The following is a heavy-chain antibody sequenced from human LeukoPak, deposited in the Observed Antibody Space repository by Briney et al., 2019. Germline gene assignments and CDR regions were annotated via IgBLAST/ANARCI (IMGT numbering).Heavy chain of an antibody. CDR1: GIAFSGYT. Sequence: GRSLRLSCAASGIAFSGYTMNWVRQAPGKGLEWVSCISSSSRDMSYADSVKGRFTISRDNAKNLLYLQMNSLRAEDTAVYYCATPADAFDIWGQGTMVTVSS. CDR3: ATPADAFDI. J-gene: IGHJ3*02. CDR2: ISSSSRDM. V-gene: IGHV3-21*06.